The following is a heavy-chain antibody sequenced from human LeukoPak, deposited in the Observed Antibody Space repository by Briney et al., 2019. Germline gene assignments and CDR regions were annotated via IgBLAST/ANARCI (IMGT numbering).Heavy chain of an antibody. D-gene: IGHD4-23*01. V-gene: IGHV4-39*07. Sequence: SETLSLTCTVSGDSIYNSDYYWGWIRQPPEKGLEWIGSIFYGGSTYYNPSLKSRVTISVDTSKNQFSLKLSSVTAADTAVYYCARVNSDGGGGYFDYWGQGTLVTVSS. J-gene: IGHJ4*02. CDR1: GDSIYNSDYY. CDR2: IFYGGST. CDR3: ARVNSDGGGGYFDY.